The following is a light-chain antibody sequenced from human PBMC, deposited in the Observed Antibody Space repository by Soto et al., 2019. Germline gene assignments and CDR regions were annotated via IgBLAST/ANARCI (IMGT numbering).Light chain of an antibody. CDR2: EVS. Sequence: QSVLTQPASVSGSPGQSITISCTGTSSDVGGYNYVSWYQQHPGKAPKLMIYEVSNRPSGVSNRFSGSKSGNTASLTISGLQADDEADYYCSSYTSSSTPCDFGTGTKVTVL. CDR1: SSDVGGYNY. CDR3: SSYTSSSTPCD. J-gene: IGLJ1*01. V-gene: IGLV2-14*01.